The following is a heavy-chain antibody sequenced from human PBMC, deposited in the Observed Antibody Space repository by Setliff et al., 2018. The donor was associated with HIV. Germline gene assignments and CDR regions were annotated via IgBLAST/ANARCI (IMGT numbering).Heavy chain of an antibody. J-gene: IGHJ6*02. CDR1: GGSISSYY. CDR2: IYYSGST. V-gene: IGHV4-59*01. CDR3: ARGGGFWYYDSSGYGGRLYYYYGMDV. D-gene: IGHD3-22*01. Sequence: SETLSLTCTVSGGSISSYYWSWIRQPPGKGLEWIGYIYYSGSTNYNPSLKSRVTISVDTSKNQFSLKLSSVNAADTAVYYCARGGGFWYYDSSGYGGRLYYYYGMDVWGQGTTVTVSS.